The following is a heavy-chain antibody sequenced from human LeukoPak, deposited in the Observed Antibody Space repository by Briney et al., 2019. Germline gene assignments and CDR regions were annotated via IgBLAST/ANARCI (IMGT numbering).Heavy chain of an antibody. D-gene: IGHD6-13*01. V-gene: IGHV4-38-2*02. CDR1: GYSISSGYY. CDR2: IYHSGRT. J-gene: IGHJ4*02. CDR3: ARRGVLAAAPFDY. Sequence: PSETLSLTCTVSGYSISSGYYWGWIRQPPGKGLEWIGSIYHSGRTFYNPSLKSRVTISVDTSKNQFSLKLSSVTAADTAVYYCARRGVLAAAPFDYWGQGTLVTVSS.